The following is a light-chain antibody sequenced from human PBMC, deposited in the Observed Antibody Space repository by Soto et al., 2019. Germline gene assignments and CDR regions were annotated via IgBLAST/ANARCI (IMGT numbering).Light chain of an antibody. V-gene: IGKV3-11*01. J-gene: IGKJ2*01. CDR3: QQRSNWPPEFT. CDR2: DAV. CDR1: QSITSY. Sequence: EIVLTQSPAFLSLSPGERVTLSCRASQSITSYLAWYQHKPGQTPMLLIYDAVNRASGIPDRFSGSGSGTDFTLTIRSLEPEDSAVYYCQQRSNWPPEFTFGQGTRVEIK.